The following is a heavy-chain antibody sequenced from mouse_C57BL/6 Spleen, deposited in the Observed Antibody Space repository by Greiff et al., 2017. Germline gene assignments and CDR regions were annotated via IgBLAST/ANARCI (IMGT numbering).Heavy chain of an antibody. CDR2: IYPGDGDT. CDR1: GYAFSSYW. D-gene: IGHD2-1*01. CDR3: ARGGNYGYAMDY. J-gene: IGHJ4*01. V-gene: IGHV1-80*01. Sequence: LVESGAELVKPGASVKISCKASGYAFSSYWMNWVKQRPGKGLEWIGQIYPGDGDTNYNGKFKGKATLTADKSSSTAYMQLSSLTSEDSAVYFCARGGNYGYAMDYWGQGTSVTVSS.